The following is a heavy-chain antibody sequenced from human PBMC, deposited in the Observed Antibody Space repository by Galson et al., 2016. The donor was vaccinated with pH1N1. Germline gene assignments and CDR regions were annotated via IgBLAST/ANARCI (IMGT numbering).Heavy chain of an antibody. CDR3: AKYKGIVAGTLRLFDY. J-gene: IGHJ4*02. D-gene: IGHD2-21*01. CDR2: IGGSGDST. V-gene: IGHV3-23*01. Sequence: SLRLSCAASGFTFSSYSMNWVRQSPGKGLEWVSSIGGSGDSTYYADSVKGRFTISRDNSKNTLSLQLDSLKVEDTALYYCAKYKGIVAGTLRLFDYWGQGTLVTVSP. CDR1: GFTFSSYS.